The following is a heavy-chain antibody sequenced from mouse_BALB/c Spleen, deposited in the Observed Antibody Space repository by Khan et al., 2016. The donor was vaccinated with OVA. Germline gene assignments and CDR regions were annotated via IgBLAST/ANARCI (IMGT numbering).Heavy chain of an antibody. J-gene: IGHJ3*01. D-gene: IGHD2-14*01. V-gene: IGHV3-8*02. CDR2: MIYTGYT. Sequence: EVQLQESGPSLVKPSQTLSLTCSVTGDSITSGYWSWIRKFPGNKLEYMGYMIYTGYTDYNPSLNSRLAITRNTSKIKYYLQLNAVTTEDTATYYCARSTYRYAFAYWGQGTLVTVSA. CDR3: ARSTYRYAFAY. CDR1: GDSITSGY.